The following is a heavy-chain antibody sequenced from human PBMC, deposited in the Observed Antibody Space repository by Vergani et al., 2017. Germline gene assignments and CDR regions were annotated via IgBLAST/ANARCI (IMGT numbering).Heavy chain of an antibody. CDR1: GFTFSSYS. V-gene: IGHV3-48*04. Sequence: EVQLVESGGGLVQPGGSLRLSCAASGFTFSSYSMNWVRQAPGKGLEWVSYISSSSSTIYYADSVKGRFTIARDNAKNSLYLQMNSLRAEDTAVYYCARGGDSYGYGCDYWGQGTRVTGSS. CDR3: ARGGDSYGYGCDY. J-gene: IGHJ4*02. CDR2: ISSSSSTI. D-gene: IGHD5-18*01.